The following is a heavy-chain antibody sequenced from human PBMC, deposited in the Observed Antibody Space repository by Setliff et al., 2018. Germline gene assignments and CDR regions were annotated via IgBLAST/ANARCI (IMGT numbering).Heavy chain of an antibody. Sequence: GASVKVSCKASGYTFSSYAVNWVRQAPGQGLEWMGWISPYSGESNYAEKFQGRVTMTTDTSTTTVYMEVASLRSDDTAVYYCVRGPGPSVVVAMPFDRWGQGTLVTVSS. CDR2: ISPYSGES. CDR3: VRGPGPSVVVAMPFDR. J-gene: IGHJ4*02. CDR1: GYTFSSYA. V-gene: IGHV1-18*01. D-gene: IGHD5-12*01.